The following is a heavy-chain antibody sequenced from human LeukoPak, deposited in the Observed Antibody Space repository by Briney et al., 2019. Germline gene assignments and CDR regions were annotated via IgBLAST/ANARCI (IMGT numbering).Heavy chain of an antibody. V-gene: IGHV3-23*01. Sequence: GGSLRLSCAASGSTFSSYAMSWVRQAPGKGLEWVSAISGSGGSTYYADSVKGRFAISRDNSKNTLYLQMNSLRAEDTAVYYCAKDGGGTYYDFWSGYYTGMDWGQGTLVTVSS. CDR3: AKDGGGTYYDFWSGYYTGMD. J-gene: IGHJ4*02. CDR1: GSTFSSYA. D-gene: IGHD3-3*01. CDR2: ISGSGGST.